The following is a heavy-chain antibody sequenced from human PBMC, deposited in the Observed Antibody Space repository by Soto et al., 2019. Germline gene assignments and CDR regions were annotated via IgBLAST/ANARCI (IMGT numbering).Heavy chain of an antibody. CDR2: INHSGST. D-gene: IGHD3-3*01. V-gene: IGHV4-34*01. J-gene: IGHJ4*02. CDR1: GGSFSGYY. Sequence: PWETLSLTCAVYGGSFSGYYWSWIRQPPGKGLEWIGEINHSGSTNYNPSLKSRVTISVDTSKNQFSLKLSSVTAADTAVYYCARDVRITIFGVVKGVDYWGQGTLVTVSS. CDR3: ARDVRITIFGVVKGVDY.